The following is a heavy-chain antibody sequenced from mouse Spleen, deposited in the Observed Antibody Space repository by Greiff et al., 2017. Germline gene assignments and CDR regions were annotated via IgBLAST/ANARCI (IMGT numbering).Heavy chain of an antibody. CDR3: AKNRGYGSSPYYFDY. CDR1: GFSLTSYG. V-gene: IGHV2-5*01. CDR2: IWRGGST. D-gene: IGHD1-1*01. Sequence: VKLMESGPGLVQPSQSLSITCTVSGFSLTSYGVHWVRQSPGKGLEWLGVIWRGGSTDYNAAFMSRLSITKDNSKSQVFFKMNSLQADDTAIYYCAKNRGYGSSPYYFDYWGQGTTLTVSS. J-gene: IGHJ2*01.